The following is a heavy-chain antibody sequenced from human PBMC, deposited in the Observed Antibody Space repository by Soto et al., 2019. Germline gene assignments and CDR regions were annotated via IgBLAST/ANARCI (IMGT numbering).Heavy chain of an antibody. Sequence: PLETLSLTCTVSGYSISSNNNYLSWIRQPPGEGLEWIGFISYSGTTSYSPSLKSRVTISVDTSKNQFSLKLSSVTAADTAVYYCAGAQVRDYYDSSGYSNWFDPWGQGTLVTVSS. J-gene: IGHJ5*02. CDR1: GYSISSNNNY. D-gene: IGHD3-22*01. CDR2: ISYSGTT. V-gene: IGHV4-30-4*01. CDR3: AGAQVRDYYDSSGYSNWFDP.